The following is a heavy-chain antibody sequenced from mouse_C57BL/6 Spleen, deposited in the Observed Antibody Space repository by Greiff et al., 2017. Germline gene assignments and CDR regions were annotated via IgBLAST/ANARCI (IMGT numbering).Heavy chain of an antibody. Sequence: VQLVESGAELVRPGASVTLSCKASGYTFTDYEMHWVKQTPVHGLEWIGVIDPETGGTAYNQKFKGKATLTADKSSSTAYMEHRRLTSEDSAVYYGTRGYGCGWYDFDYWGQGTTLTVSS. J-gene: IGHJ2*01. CDR1: GYTFTDYE. CDR3: TRGYGCGWYDFDY. V-gene: IGHV1-15*01. CDR2: IDPETGGT. D-gene: IGHD1-1*01.